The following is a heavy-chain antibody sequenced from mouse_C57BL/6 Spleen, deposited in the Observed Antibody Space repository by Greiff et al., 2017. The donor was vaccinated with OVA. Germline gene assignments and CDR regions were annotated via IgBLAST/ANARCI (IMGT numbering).Heavy chain of an antibody. CDR1: GYTFTSYW. Sequence: QVQLKESGAELVRPGSSVKLSCKASGYTFTSYWMDWVKQRPGQGLEWIGNIYTSDSDTHYNQKFKDKATLTVDKSSSTAYMQLSSLTSEDSAVYYCARGYYVSFDYWGQGTTLTVSS. V-gene: IGHV1-61*01. D-gene: IGHD1-1*01. CDR2: IYTSDSDT. J-gene: IGHJ2*01. CDR3: ARGYYVSFDY.